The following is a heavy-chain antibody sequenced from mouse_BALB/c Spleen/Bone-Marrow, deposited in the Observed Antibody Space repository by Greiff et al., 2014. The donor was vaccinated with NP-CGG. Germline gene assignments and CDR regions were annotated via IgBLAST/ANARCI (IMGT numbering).Heavy chain of an antibody. CDR3: AMGVRLCWYFDV. J-gene: IGHJ1*01. D-gene: IGHD2-14*01. CDR2: INPINGDT. Sequence: EVQLQESGPELVKPGASVKMSCKASGYTFTDYYMKWVKQSHGESLEWIGVINPINGDTFYNQKFKGKATLTVDKSSSTAYMQLDSLTSEDSAVYYCAMGVRLCWYFDVWGAGTTVTVSS. CDR1: GYTFTDYY. V-gene: IGHV1-26*01.